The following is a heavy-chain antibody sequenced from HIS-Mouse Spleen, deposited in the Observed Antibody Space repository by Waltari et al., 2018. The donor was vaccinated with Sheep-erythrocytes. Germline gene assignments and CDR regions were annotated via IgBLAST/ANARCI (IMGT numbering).Heavy chain of an antibody. CDR2: ISYDGSNK. J-gene: IGHJ5*02. Sequence: QVQLVESGGGVVQPGRSLRLSCAASGFTFSSYGMHWVRQAPGKGLECVAVISYDGSNKYYTDSVKGRLTISRDNSKNTLYLQMNSLRAEDTAVYYCAKDGGGNWFDPWGQGTLVTVSS. D-gene: IGHD3-10*01. V-gene: IGHV3-30*18. CDR1: GFTFSSYG. CDR3: AKDGGGNWFDP.